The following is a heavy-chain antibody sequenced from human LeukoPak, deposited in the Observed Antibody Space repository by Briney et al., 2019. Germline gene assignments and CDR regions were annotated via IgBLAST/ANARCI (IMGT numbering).Heavy chain of an antibody. CDR3: AKDQSPAYSSSWYLSFLYYGMDV. J-gene: IGHJ6*02. D-gene: IGHD6-13*01. CDR2: ISGSGGST. V-gene: IGHV3-23*01. CDR1: GFTFSSYA. Sequence: GGSLRLSCAASGFTFSSYAMSWVRQAPGKGLEWVSAISGSGGSTYYADSVKGRFTISRDNSKNTLYLQMNSLRAEDTAVYYCAKDQSPAYSSSWYLSFLYYGMDVWGQGTTVTVSS.